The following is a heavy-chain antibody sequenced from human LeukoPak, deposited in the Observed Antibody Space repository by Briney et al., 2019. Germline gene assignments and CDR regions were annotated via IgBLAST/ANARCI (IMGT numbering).Heavy chain of an antibody. CDR2: ISAYNGNT. CDR1: GYTFTGYG. CDR3: ARETPILGYCSSTSCAIDY. J-gene: IGHJ4*02. D-gene: IGHD2-2*01. V-gene: IGHV1-18*01. Sequence: ASVKVSCKASGYTFTGYGISWVRQAPGQGLEWMGWISAYNGNTNYAQKLQGRVTMTTDTSTSTAYMELRSLRSDDTAVYYCARETPILGYCSSTSCAIDYWGQGTLVTVSS.